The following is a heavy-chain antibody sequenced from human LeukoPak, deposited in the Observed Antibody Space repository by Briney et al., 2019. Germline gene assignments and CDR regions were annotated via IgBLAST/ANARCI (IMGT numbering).Heavy chain of an antibody. Sequence: SETLSLTCTVSGGSIRSYYWSWIRQPPGKGLEWIGYIFYSGSTNCNPSLKSRVTISVDTSKNQFSLRLSSVTAADTTVYYCARGTRHYYDSSGYYGYFDYWGQGTPVTVSS. V-gene: IGHV4-59*01. CDR1: GGSIRSYY. D-gene: IGHD3-22*01. CDR2: IFYSGST. J-gene: IGHJ4*02. CDR3: ARGTRHYYDSSGYYGYFDY.